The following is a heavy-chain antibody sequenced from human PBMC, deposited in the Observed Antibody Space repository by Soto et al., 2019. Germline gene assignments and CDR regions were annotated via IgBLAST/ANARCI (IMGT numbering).Heavy chain of an antibody. V-gene: IGHV4-59*01. CDR1: GGSISSYY. D-gene: IGHD3-16*01. CDR2: NYYSGST. J-gene: IGHJ6*03. CDR3: ARGVRYYYYMDV. Sequence: QVQLQESGPGLVKPSETLSLTCTVSGGSISSYYWSWIRQPPGKGLEWIGYNYYSGSTNYNPSLKSRVTISVDTSKNQFSLKLSSVTAADTAVYYCARGVRYYYYMDVWGKGTTVTVSS.